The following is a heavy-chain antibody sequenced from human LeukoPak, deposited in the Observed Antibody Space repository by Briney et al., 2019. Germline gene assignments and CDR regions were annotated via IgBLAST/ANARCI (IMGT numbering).Heavy chain of an antibody. D-gene: IGHD5-18*01. CDR1: GGSISSGGYY. CDR2: IYYSGST. J-gene: IGHJ4*02. CDR3: AGWDVDTAIVAY. V-gene: IGHV4-31*03. Sequence: SETLSLTCTVSGGSISSGGYYWSWIRQHPGKGLEWIGYIYYSGSTYYNPSLKSRVTISVDTSKNQFSLKLSSVTAADTAVYYCAGWDVDTAIVAYWGQGTLVTVSS.